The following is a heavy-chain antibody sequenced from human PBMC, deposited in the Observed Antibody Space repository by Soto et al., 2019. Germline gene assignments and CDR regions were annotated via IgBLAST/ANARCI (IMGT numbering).Heavy chain of an antibody. CDR1: GFSLNTGGLG. CDR2: IYWDDDK. D-gene: IGHD2-21*02. J-gene: IGHJ6*02. CDR3: IHSRCGGDCLRSYSSHYYYGLDV. Sequence: QITLKESGPTLVKPTQTLTLTCSVSGFSLNTGGLGVGWIRPPPGKALEWLALIYWDDDKRYSPSLRNRLSISKDTSNNMVVFTMTNMDPVDTATYYCIHSRCGGDCLRSYSSHYYYGLDVWGQGTTVTVSS. V-gene: IGHV2-5*02.